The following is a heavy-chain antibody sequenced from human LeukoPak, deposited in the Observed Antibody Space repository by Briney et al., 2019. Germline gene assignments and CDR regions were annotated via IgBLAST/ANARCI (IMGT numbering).Heavy chain of an antibody. J-gene: IGHJ5*02. V-gene: IGHV4-61*02. D-gene: IGHD6-19*01. CDR1: GGSISSGNYY. CDR3: ARGQAVAAVYNWFDP. CDR2: IYTSGST. Sequence: SQTLSLTCNVSGGSISSGNYYWSWIRQPAGKGLEWIGRIYTSGSTNYDPSLKSRVTISVDTSKNQFSLKLSSVTAADTAVYYCARGQAVAAVYNWFDPWGQGTLVTVSS.